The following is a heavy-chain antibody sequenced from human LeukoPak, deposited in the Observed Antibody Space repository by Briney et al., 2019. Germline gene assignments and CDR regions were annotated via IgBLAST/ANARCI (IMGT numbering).Heavy chain of an antibody. CDR1: GFTFSSYG. CDR3: AKLSDMITFGGVIVTDY. CDR2: IRYDGSNK. D-gene: IGHD3-16*02. J-gene: IGHJ4*02. Sequence: GGSLRLSCAASGFTFSSYGMHWVRQAPGKGLEWVAFIRYDGSNKYYADSVKGRFTISRDNSKNTLYLQMNSLRAEDTAVYYCAKLSDMITFGGVIVTDYWGQGTLVTVSS. V-gene: IGHV3-30*02.